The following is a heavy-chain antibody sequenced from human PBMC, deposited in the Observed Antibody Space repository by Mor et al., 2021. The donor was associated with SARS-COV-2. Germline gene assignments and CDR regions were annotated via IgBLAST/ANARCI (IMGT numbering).Heavy chain of an antibody. V-gene: IGHV3-23*01. CDR3: AKDQNGYNNY. Sequence: WVRQAPGKGLEWVSSISSNGERTFYADSAKGRFTVSRDNSQNTLFLEMNSLRADDTALYYCAKDQNGYNNYWGQGTLV. CDR2: ISSNGERT. J-gene: IGHJ4*02. D-gene: IGHD1-20*01.